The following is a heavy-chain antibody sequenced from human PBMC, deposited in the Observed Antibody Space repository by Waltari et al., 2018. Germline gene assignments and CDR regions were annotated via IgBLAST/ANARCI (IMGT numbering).Heavy chain of an antibody. J-gene: IGHJ5*02. D-gene: IGHD6-13*01. CDR3: ARGAAAGKGANWFDP. V-gene: IGHV1-8*01. CDR1: GYPCTSDD. Sequence: QVQLVQSGAEVKKPGASVKVSCKASGYPCTSDDINWVRQALGQGVEWMGWMNPNSGNTGYAQKFQDRVIMTTNTSISTAYMELSSLRSEDTAVYYCARGAAAGKGANWFDPWGQGTLVIVSS. CDR2: MNPNSGNT.